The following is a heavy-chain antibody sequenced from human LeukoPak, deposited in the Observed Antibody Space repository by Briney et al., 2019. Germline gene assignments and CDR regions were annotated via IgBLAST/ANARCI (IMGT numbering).Heavy chain of an antibody. CDR1: GASTSSNNW. CDR3: AGPGIVGETGAFDI. J-gene: IGHJ3*02. D-gene: IGHD1-26*01. CDR2: IYHSGST. V-gene: IGHV4-4*02. Sequence: SETLSLTCAVSGASTSSNNWWWSWVRQPPGKGLEWIGEIYHSGSTNYNPSLKSRVTMSVDKSKNQFSLKLTSVTAADTAVYYCAGPGIVGETGAFDIWGQGTMVTVSS.